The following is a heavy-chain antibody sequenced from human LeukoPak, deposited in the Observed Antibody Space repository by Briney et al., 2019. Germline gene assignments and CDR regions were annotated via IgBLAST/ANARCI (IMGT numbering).Heavy chain of an antibody. Sequence: PSETLSLTCAVYGGSFSDYYWSWIRQPPGKGLEWIGEINHSGITNHNPSLKSRVTISVDTSKNEISLKVTSVSAADTAVYYCASVALATSNFNYWGQGTLVTVSS. V-gene: IGHV4-34*01. CDR2: INHSGIT. CDR1: GGSFSDYY. CDR3: ASVALATSNFNY. J-gene: IGHJ4*02. D-gene: IGHD5-24*01.